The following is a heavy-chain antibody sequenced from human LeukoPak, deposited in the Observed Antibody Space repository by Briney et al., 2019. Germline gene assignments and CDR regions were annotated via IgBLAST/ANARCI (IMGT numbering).Heavy chain of an antibody. D-gene: IGHD1-26*01. CDR2: ISVYNT. CDR1: GYTFTSFG. Sequence: ASVKVSCKASGYTFTSFGISWVGQAPGQGLEWMGWISVYNTYYSQKLQGRVTVTADTSTSTAYMELRSLRSDDTAVYYCARDLGGSYCFDCWGQGTLVTVSS. V-gene: IGHV1-18*01. J-gene: IGHJ4*02. CDR3: ARDLGGSYCFDC.